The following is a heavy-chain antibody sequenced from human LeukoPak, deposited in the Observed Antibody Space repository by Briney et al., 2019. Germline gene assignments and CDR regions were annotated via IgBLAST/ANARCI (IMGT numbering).Heavy chain of an antibody. V-gene: IGHV4-34*01. D-gene: IGHD3-22*01. Sequence: SETLSLTCAIHGGSFSGYYRSWIRQPPGKGLEWVGEINRSGSTNYNPSLKSRVTISVDTSKSQFSLKLSSVTAADTAVYYCARGVNKGYYYDSSGYYSKPTFDYWGQGTLVTVSS. CDR2: INRSGST. CDR1: GGSFSGYY. CDR3: ARGVNKGYYYDSSGYYSKPTFDY. J-gene: IGHJ4*02.